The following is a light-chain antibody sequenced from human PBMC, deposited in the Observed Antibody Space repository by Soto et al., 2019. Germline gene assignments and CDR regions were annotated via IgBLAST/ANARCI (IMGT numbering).Light chain of an antibody. CDR1: QSVSTY. CDR2: DAS. J-gene: IGKJ2*01. CDR3: QQRSNWPRYT. V-gene: IGKV3-11*01. Sequence: EIVLTQSPATLSLSPGERATLSCRASQSVSTYLAWYQQKLGQAPRLLIYDASSRATGIPARFSGSGSGTDFALTISSLEPEDFAVDYCQQRSNWPRYTFGQATKMEIK.